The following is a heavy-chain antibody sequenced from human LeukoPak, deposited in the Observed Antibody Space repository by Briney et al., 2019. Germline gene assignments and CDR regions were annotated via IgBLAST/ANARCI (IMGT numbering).Heavy chain of an antibody. V-gene: IGHV3-20*04. CDR1: EFSISTYE. J-gene: IGHJ4*02. CDR2: VIWNGGST. Sequence: GGSLRLSCEASEFSISTYEMNWVRQAPGKGLEWVSGVIWNGGSTDYADSVKGRFTISRDNTKNSLYLQMNSLRAEDTALYFCARVAAATGPDYWGQGTLVTVSS. D-gene: IGHD6-13*01. CDR3: ARVAAATGPDY.